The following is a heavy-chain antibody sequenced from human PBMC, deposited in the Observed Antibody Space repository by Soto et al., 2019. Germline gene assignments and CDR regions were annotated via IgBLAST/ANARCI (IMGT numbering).Heavy chain of an antibody. CDR3: AKASREQRVQSGYDPTTKNYFDY. J-gene: IGHJ4*02. CDR1: GFTFSSYA. D-gene: IGHD5-12*01. CDR2: ISGSGGST. V-gene: IGHV3-23*01. Sequence: GGSLRLSCAASGFTFSSYAMSWVRQAPGKGLEWVSAISGSGGSTYYADSVKGRFTISRDNSKNTLYLQMNSLRAEDTAVYYCAKASREQRVQSGYDPTTKNYFDYWGQGTLVTVSS.